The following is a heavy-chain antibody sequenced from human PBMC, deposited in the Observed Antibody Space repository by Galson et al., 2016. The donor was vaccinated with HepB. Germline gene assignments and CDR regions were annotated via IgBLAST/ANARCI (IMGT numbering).Heavy chain of an antibody. J-gene: IGHJ6*02. CDR1: GDSVSSSTAA. Sequence: CAISGDSVSSSTAAWHWIRQSPSRGLEWLARTQYRSKWESHYADSVRSRVTVIPDTSKNLLTLQVNSVSPEDTAVYYCVKRPPAYHYYGMDVWGQGTPVTVSS. CDR3: VKRPPAYHYYGMDV. CDR2: TQYRSKWES. V-gene: IGHV6-1*01.